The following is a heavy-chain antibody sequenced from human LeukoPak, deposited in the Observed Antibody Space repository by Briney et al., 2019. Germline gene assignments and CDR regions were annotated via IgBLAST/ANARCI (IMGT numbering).Heavy chain of an antibody. V-gene: IGHV1-18*01. CDR3: ARDDDYNPLVH. J-gene: IGHJ4*02. CDR1: GYTFTSNG. D-gene: IGHD4/OR15-4a*01. Sequence: ASVKVSCKASGYTFTSNGISWVRQAPGQGLEWMGWISTNNGDTKYGKKFQGRVIMTTDTSTSTTYMEVRSLRSDDTAVYYCARDDDYNPLVHWGQGTLVTVSS. CDR2: ISTNNGDT.